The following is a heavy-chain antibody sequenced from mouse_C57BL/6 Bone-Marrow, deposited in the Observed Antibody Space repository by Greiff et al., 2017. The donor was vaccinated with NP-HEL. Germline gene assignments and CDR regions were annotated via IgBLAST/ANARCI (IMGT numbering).Heavy chain of an antibody. CDR2: LDPNSGGT. D-gene: IGHD2-12*01. CDR1: GYTFTSSW. J-gene: IGHJ3*01. V-gene: IGHV1-72*01. Sequence: QVQLQQPGAELVKPGASVKLSCKASGYTFTSSWMPWVKQRPGRGLGWIGRLDPNSGGTKYNEKFKSKATLTVDKPSSTAYMQLSSLTSEDSAVYYCAREDFLSLRRGFAYWGQGTLVTVSA. CDR3: AREDFLSLRRGFAY.